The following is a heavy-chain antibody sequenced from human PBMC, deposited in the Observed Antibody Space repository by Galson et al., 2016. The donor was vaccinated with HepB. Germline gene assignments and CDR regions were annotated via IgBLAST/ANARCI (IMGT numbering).Heavy chain of an antibody. J-gene: IGHJ3*01. Sequence: SLILSCAASGFTFSDYYMNWIRQAPGKGLEWISFISTSGNSMLYADSVRGRFTISRDNAAKSLYLQMSNLRAEDTAVYYCARDLPDDSVEYFDVFDLWGQGTMVTVSS. V-gene: IGHV3-11*01. CDR3: ARDLPDDSVEYFDVFDL. CDR1: GFTFSDYY. D-gene: IGHD4-17*01. CDR2: ISTSGNSM.